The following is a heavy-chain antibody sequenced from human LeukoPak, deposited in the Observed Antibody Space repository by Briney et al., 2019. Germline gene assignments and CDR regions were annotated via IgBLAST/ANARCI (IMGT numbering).Heavy chain of an antibody. V-gene: IGHV3-30*02. D-gene: IGHD6-13*01. J-gene: IGHJ5*02. Sequence: GGSLRLSCAASGFTFSSYAMHWVRQAPGKGLEWVAFIMYDGSNKFYAESVKGRFTISRDNSKNTLYLQMNSLRAEDTAVYYCAKVYRSSSWLSLNWFDPWGQGTLVTVSS. CDR2: IMYDGSNK. CDR1: GFTFSSYA. CDR3: AKVYRSSSWLSLNWFDP.